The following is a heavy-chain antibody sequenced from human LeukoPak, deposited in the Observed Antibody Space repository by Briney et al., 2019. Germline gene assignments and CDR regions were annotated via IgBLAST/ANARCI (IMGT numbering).Heavy chain of an antibody. D-gene: IGHD2-21*01. CDR2: ISNSGSII. CDR1: GFTFSSYS. V-gene: IGHV3-48*02. Sequence: GGSLRLSCAASGFTFSSYSMNWFRQAPGKGLEWVSFISNSGSIIYYADSVKGRFTISRDNAKKSLYLQMNSLRDEDTAVYYCARFGGAYGLDWGQGTLVTVSS. CDR3: ARFGGAYGLD. J-gene: IGHJ4*02.